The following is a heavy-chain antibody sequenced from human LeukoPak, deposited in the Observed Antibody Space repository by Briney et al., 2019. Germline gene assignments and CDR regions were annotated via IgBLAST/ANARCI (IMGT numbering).Heavy chain of an antibody. D-gene: IGHD6-13*01. Sequence: GGSLRLSCAASGFTFDDYGMSWVRQAPGKGLEWVSGINWNGGSTGYADSVKGRFTISRDNAKNSLYLQMNSLRAEDTALYHCARAYSSSWESYYYYMDVWGKGTTVTVSS. CDR1: GFTFDDYG. CDR2: INWNGGST. V-gene: IGHV3-20*01. J-gene: IGHJ6*03. CDR3: ARAYSSSWESYYYYMDV.